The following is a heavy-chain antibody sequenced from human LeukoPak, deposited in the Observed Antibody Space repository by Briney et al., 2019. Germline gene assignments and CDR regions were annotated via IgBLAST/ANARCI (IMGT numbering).Heavy chain of an antibody. V-gene: IGHV3-30*18. D-gene: IGHD4-23*01. CDR1: GFTFSSYG. J-gene: IGHJ6*02. CDR2: ISYDGSNK. CDR3: AKNGGPPPVDYYYGMDV. Sequence: GSLRLSCAASGFTFSSYGMHWVRQAPGKGLEWVAVISYDGSNKYYADSVKGRFTISRDNSKNTLYLQMNSLRAEDTAVYYCAKNGGPPPVDYYYGMDVWGQGTTVTVSS.